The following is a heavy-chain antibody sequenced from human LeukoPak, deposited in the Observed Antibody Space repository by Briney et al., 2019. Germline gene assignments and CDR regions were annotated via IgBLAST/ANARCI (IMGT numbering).Heavy chain of an antibody. Sequence: PGGSLRLSCAASGFTFSGYGMHWVRQAPGKGLEWVAVISYDGSNKYYADSVKGRFTISRDNSKNTLYLQMNSLRAEDTAVYYCAKASSSWYYFDYWGQGTLVTVSS. J-gene: IGHJ4*02. D-gene: IGHD6-13*01. CDR3: AKASSSWYYFDY. CDR2: ISYDGSNK. CDR1: GFTFSGYG. V-gene: IGHV3-30*18.